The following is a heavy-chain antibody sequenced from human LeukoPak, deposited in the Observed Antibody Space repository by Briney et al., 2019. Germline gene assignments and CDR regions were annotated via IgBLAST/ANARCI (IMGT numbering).Heavy chain of an antibody. J-gene: IGHJ4*02. V-gene: IGHV1-2*02. D-gene: IGHD6-19*01. CDR3: AGDHYSSGWPFDY. CDR1: GYTFTGYY. CDR2: INPNSGGT. Sequence: ASVKVSCKASGYTFTGYYIHWLRQAPGQGLEWMGWINPNSGGTDYAQKFQGRVTMTRDTSISTVYMDLSRLRSDDTAKYYCAGDHYSSGWPFDYWGQGTLLTVSS.